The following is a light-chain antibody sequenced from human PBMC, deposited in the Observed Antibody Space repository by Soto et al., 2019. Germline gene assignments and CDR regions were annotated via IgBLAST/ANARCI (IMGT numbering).Light chain of an antibody. CDR1: QSVSIS. CDR2: GAS. J-gene: IGKJ2*01. V-gene: IGKV3D-15*01. CDR3: QQYSNRYA. Sequence: EIVMTQSPATLSVSPGERATLSCRASQSVSISLAWYQHKPGQAPRLLIYGASIRATGIPARVSGSGSGTEFTLTISSLQSEDFAAYHRQQYSNRYAFGQGTKLEIK.